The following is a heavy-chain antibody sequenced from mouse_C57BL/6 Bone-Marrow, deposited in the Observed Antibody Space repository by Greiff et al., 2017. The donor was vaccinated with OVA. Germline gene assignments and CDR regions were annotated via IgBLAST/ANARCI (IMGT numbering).Heavy chain of an antibody. J-gene: IGHJ1*03. CDR2: IYPGSGST. CDR3: ARREKIYYDGSSQDFDV. D-gene: IGHD1-1*01. V-gene: IGHV1-55*01. Sequence: QVQLQQPGAELVKPGASVKMSCKASGYTFTSYWITWVKQRPGQGLEWIGDIYPGSGSTNYNEKFKSKATLTVDTSSSTAYMQLSSLTSEDSAVYYCARREKIYYDGSSQDFDVWGTGTTVTVSS. CDR1: GYTFTSYW.